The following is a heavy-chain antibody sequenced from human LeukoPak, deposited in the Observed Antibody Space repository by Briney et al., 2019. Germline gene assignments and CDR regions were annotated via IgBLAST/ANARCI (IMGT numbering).Heavy chain of an antibody. J-gene: IGHJ4*02. V-gene: IGHV3-21*01. CDR3: ARAQYVGGSYRHFDY. Sequence: GGSLRLSCAASGFTFSSYSMNWLRQAPGKGLEWVSSISSSSSYIYYADSVRGRFTISRDNAKNSLYLQMNSLRAEDTAVYYCARAQYVGGSYRHFDYWGQGTLVTVSS. D-gene: IGHD3-16*02. CDR2: ISSSSSYI. CDR1: GFTFSSYS.